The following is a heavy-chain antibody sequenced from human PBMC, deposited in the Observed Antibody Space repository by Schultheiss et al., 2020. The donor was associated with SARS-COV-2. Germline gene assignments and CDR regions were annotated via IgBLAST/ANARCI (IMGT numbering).Heavy chain of an antibody. J-gene: IGHJ4*02. D-gene: IGHD1-1*01. CDR3: ASHLNSNWFDY. V-gene: IGHV4-59*08. Sequence: SETLSLTCAVYGGSFSGYYWSWIRQPPGKGLEWIGYIYYSGTTYYNPSLKSRVTISIDTSKDHFSLRLTSVTATDTAVYYCASHLNSNWFDYWGQGTLVTVSS. CDR1: GGSFSGYY. CDR2: IYYSGTT.